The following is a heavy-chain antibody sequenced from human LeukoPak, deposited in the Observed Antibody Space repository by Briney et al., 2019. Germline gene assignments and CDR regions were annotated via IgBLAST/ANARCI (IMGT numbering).Heavy chain of an antibody. D-gene: IGHD2-15*01. Sequence: GGSFRLSRTPSGFTPSNYAMSWVRQAPGRGVHWVATISVIDGSTYYADSLKGRFTISRDNSKNTLYLQMNSLRVEDTAIYYCAKGRGYCTGGSCYSDYWGQGTLVTVSS. J-gene: IGHJ4*02. CDR2: ISVIDGST. V-gene: IGHV3-23*01. CDR1: GFTPSNYA. CDR3: AKGRGYCTGGSCYSDY.